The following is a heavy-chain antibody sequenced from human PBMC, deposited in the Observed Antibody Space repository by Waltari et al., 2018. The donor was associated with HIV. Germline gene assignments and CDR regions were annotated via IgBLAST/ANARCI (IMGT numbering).Heavy chain of an antibody. D-gene: IGHD6-13*01. CDR1: GVTFSNYP. V-gene: IGHV3-23*01. CDR3: VKEYQYRHSWYSFYGTDV. J-gene: IGHJ6*02. Sequence: EVQLLESGGALVQPGGSLRLSCAASGVTFSNYPINCVTQAPGKGRGSCSGIRGRGESTYYAESVKDRFTIARDNSKTSLDWQMNSMRAEDTAGYFCVKEYQYRHSWYSFYGTDVWGQGTTVTGSS. CDR2: IRGRGEST.